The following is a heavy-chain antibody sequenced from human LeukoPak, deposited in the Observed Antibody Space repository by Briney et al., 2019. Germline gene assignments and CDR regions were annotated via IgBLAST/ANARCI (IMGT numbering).Heavy chain of an antibody. D-gene: IGHD2-2*01. CDR3: AKELIGYCSSTSCSLRAFDI. Sequence: GGSLRLSCAASGFTFSSYGMHWVRQAPGKGLEWVAVIWYDGSNKYYADSVKGRFTISRDNSKNTLYLQMNSLRAEDTAVYYCAKELIGYCSSTSCSLRAFDIWGQGTMVTVSS. CDR2: IWYDGSNK. V-gene: IGHV3-33*06. CDR1: GFTFSSYG. J-gene: IGHJ3*02.